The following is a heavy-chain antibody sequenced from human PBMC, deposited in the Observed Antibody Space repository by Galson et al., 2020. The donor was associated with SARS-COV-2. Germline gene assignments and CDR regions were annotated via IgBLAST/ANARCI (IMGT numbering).Heavy chain of an antibody. Sequence: GESLKISCKGSGYSFTNYWIGWVRQMPGKGLEWVGIIYPDDSDTRYSPSFQGQVTISADKSISTAYLQWSSLKASDTAMYYCARRGSGNYYTKRFYYYYGMDVWGQGTTVTVSS. J-gene: IGHJ6*02. V-gene: IGHV5-51*01. D-gene: IGHD3-10*01. CDR2: IYPDDSDT. CDR3: ARRGSGNYYTKRFYYYYGMDV. CDR1: GYSFTNYW.